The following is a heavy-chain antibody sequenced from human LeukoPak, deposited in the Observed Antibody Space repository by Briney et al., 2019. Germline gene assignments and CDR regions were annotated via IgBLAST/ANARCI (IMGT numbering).Heavy chain of an antibody. CDR2: IIPILGIA. CDR3: ARGRDGGNWGDDY. J-gene: IGHJ4*02. V-gene: IGHV1-69*04. Sequence: ASVKVSCKASGGTFSSYAISWLRQASGQGLEWMGRIIPILGIANYAQKFQGRVTITADKSTSTAYMELSSLRSEDTAVYYCARGRDGGNWGDDYWGQGTLVTVSS. D-gene: IGHD4-23*01. CDR1: GGTFSSYA.